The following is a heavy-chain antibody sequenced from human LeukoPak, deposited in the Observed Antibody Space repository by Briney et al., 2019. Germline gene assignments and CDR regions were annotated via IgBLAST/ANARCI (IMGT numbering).Heavy chain of an antibody. CDR1: GFTFSSYG. V-gene: IGHV3-30*02. CDR3: AKAVAGYLDY. CDR2: IRYDGSNK. D-gene: IGHD6-19*01. J-gene: IGHJ4*02. Sequence: GGSLRLSXAASGFTFSSYGMHWVRQAPGKGLEWVAFIRYDGSNKYYADSVKGRFTISRDNSKNKLYLQMNSLRAEDTAVYYCAKAVAGYLDYWGQGTLVTVSS.